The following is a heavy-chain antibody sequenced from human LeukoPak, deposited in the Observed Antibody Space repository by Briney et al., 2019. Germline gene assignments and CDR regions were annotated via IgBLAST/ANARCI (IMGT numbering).Heavy chain of an antibody. J-gene: IGHJ4*02. CDR2: IKSKTDGGTT. D-gene: IGHD4-17*01. V-gene: IGHV3-15*01. CDR3: TTTGNSYGAFDY. Sequence: SWIRQAPGKGLEWVGRIKSKTDGGTTDYAAPVKGRFTISRDDSKNTLYLQMNSLKTEDTAVYYCTTTGNSYGAFDYWGQGTLVTVSS.